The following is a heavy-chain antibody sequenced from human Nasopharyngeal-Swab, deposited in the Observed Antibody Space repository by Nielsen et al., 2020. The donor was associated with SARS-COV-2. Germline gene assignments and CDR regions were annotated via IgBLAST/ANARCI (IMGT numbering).Heavy chain of an antibody. CDR1: GFTLSSNH. Sequence: GESLKISCAASGFTLSSNHMSWVRQAPGKGLEWVSVINNVGDAYYADSVRGRFTISRDTSKNTLYLQMNSLRAEDTAEYYCAREGNTSAGDYYYGMDVWGQGTTVTVSS. CDR3: AREGNTSAGDYYYGMDV. CDR2: INNVGDA. V-gene: IGHV3-53*01. J-gene: IGHJ6*02. D-gene: IGHD2-2*01.